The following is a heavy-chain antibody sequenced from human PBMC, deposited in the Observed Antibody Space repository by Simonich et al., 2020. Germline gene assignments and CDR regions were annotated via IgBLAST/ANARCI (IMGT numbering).Heavy chain of an antibody. CDR1: GFTFSSYA. CDR3: ARDGERYCGGDCYSYFDY. CDR2: ISYDGSNK. J-gene: IGHJ4*02. D-gene: IGHD2-21*02. Sequence: QVQLVESGGGVVQPGRSLRLSCAASGFTFSSYAMHWVRQAPGKGLGWVTVISYDGSNKYYADSVKGRFTISRDNSKNTLYLQMNSLRAEDTAVYYCARDGERYCGGDCYSYFDYWGQGTLVTVSS. V-gene: IGHV3-30*07.